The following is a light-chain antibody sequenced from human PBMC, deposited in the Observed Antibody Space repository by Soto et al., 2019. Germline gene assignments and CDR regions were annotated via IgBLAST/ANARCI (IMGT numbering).Light chain of an antibody. Sequence: EIVMTQSPATLSVSPGERATLSCRASQSVSGNLACYQQKPGQAPRLLIYVSSTRATGIPARFSVSGSGTEFTLTISSLQSEDFAVYYCQQYNNWPPITFGQGTRLEIK. V-gene: IGKV3-15*01. CDR3: QQYNNWPPIT. CDR2: VSS. J-gene: IGKJ5*01. CDR1: QSVSGN.